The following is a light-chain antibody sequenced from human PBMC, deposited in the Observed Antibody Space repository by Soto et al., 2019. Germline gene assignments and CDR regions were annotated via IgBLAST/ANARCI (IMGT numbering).Light chain of an antibody. CDR2: GAS. CDR1: QSVSSN. Sequence: EIVMTQSPATLSVSPGERATLSCRASQSVSSNLAWYQQKPGQAPRLLIYGASTRATGIPARFSSSGSGTEFTLTISSLQSEDFAVYYCQQYNNWLRTFGQGTKVDIK. CDR3: QQYNNWLRT. J-gene: IGKJ1*01. V-gene: IGKV3-15*01.